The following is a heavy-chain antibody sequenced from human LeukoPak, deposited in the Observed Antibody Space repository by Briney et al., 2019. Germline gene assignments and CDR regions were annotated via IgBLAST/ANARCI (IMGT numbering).Heavy chain of an antibody. Sequence: GGSLRLSCAASGFTVSSNYINWVRQAPGKGLEWVSGINWNGGSTGYADSVKGRFTISRDNAKNSLYLQMNSLRAEDTALYYCARGTIAVNWGQGTLVTVSS. J-gene: IGHJ4*02. D-gene: IGHD6-19*01. CDR2: INWNGGST. CDR1: GFTVSSNY. V-gene: IGHV3-20*04. CDR3: ARGTIAVN.